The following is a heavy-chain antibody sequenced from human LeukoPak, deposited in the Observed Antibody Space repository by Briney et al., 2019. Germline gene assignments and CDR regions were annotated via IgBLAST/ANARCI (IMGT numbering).Heavy chain of an antibody. D-gene: IGHD3-3*02. CDR1: GYTFSGYG. V-gene: IGHV3-33*01. Sequence: PGGSLRLSCAASGYTFSGYGMHWVRQASGKGLEWVAVIWYDGSNKYYADSVKGRFTISRDNSKNTLYLQMNSLRAEDTAVYYCARDLSGYWGQGTLVTVSS. CDR2: IWYDGSNK. J-gene: IGHJ4*02. CDR3: ARDLSGY.